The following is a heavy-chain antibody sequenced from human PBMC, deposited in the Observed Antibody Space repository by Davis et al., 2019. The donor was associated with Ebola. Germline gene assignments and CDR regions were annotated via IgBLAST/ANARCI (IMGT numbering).Heavy chain of an antibody. CDR1: GFIYSSYV. Sequence: PGGSLRLSCAASGFIYSSYVMSWVRQAPGKGLEWVANIKQDGSEKYYVDSVKGRFTISRDNAKNSLYLQMNSLRAEDTAVYYCARDAPESQQLPSYYFDYWGQGTLVTVSS. V-gene: IGHV3-7*01. J-gene: IGHJ4*02. D-gene: IGHD6-13*01. CDR3: ARDAPESQQLPSYYFDY. CDR2: IKQDGSEK.